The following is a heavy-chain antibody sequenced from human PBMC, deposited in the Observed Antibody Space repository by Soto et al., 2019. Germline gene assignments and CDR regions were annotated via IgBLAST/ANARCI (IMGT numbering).Heavy chain of an antibody. Sequence: EVQLLESGGDLVQPGGSLRLSCAASGFTFSSYAMSWVRQDPRKGLGWVSTVDRSGSNTYYTYSVKGRFTISRDNSKNTQLQQKNSPTAKDTAVYYCAKIENPTYGNWYFDLWGRGTLVTISS. V-gene: IGHV3-23*01. CDR2: VDRSGSNT. CDR1: GFTFSSYA. J-gene: IGHJ2*01. CDR3: AKIENPTYGNWYFDL. D-gene: IGHD3-10*01.